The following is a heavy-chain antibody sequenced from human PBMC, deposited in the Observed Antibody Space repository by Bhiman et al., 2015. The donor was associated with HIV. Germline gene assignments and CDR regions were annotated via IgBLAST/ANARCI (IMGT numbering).Heavy chain of an antibody. J-gene: IGHJ6*02. CDR3: ASSVRESAYYNYWSGTYHYYGMDV. CDR2: ISSDGTNK. CDR1: GFTFNDYA. D-gene: IGHD3-3*01. V-gene: IGHV3-30-3*01. Sequence: QVQLVESGGGVVQPGRSLRLSCAASGFTFNDYAMNWVRQAPGKGLEWVALISSDGTNKYYADSVKGRFTISRDNFRNMMFLEMSSLRPEDTAVYYCASSVRESAYYNYWSGTYHYYGMDVWGRGTTVAVSS.